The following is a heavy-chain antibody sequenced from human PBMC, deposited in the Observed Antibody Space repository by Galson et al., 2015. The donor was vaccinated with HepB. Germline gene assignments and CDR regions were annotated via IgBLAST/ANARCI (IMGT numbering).Heavy chain of an antibody. D-gene: IGHD3-10*01. CDR1: GYSFTTYW. J-gene: IGHJ4*02. Sequence: KPGESLKISCKGSGYSFTTYWIGWVRQMPGKGPEWMGIIYPGDSDTRYSPSFQGQVTISADKSISTAYLQWSSLKASDTAMYYCATSPGVGQFHFDYWGQGTLVTVSS. V-gene: IGHV5-51*03. CDR2: IYPGDSDT. CDR3: ATSPGVGQFHFDY.